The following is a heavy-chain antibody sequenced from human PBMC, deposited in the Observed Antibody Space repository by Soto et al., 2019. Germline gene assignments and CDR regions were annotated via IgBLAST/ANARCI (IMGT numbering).Heavy chain of an antibody. V-gene: IGHV3-33*01. J-gene: IGHJ6*02. Sequence: GGSLRLSCAASGFTFSSYGMHWVRQAPGKGLEWVAVIWYDGSNKYYADSVKGRFTISRDNSKNTLYLQMNSLRAEDTAVYYCARIGGQTYQMWYDFSSGSQNYYGMDVCGQGTTVTVSS. CDR3: ARIGGQTYQMWYDFSSGSQNYYGMDV. CDR1: GFTFSSYG. CDR2: IWYDGSNK. D-gene: IGHD3-3*01.